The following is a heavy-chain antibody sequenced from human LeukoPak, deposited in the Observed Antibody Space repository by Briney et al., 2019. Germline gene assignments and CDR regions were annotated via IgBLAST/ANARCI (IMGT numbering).Heavy chain of an antibody. CDR1: GYTFTSYA. D-gene: IGHD6-19*01. V-gene: IGHV7-4-1*02. J-gene: IGHJ4*02. CDR2: INTNTGNP. Sequence: ASVKVSCKASGYTFTSYAMNWVRQAPGQGLEWMGWINTNTGNPTYAQSFTGRFVFSLDTSVSTAYLQISSLKAEDTAVYYCATDQDSSGWDYYFDYWGQGTLVTVSS. CDR3: ATDQDSSGWDYYFDY.